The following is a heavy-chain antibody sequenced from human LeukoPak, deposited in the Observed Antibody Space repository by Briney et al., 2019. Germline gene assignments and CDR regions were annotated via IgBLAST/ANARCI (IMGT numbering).Heavy chain of an antibody. CDR2: INPNSGGT. D-gene: IGHD5-12*01. Sequence: ASVKVSCKASGYTFTGYYMHWVRQAPGQVLEWMGWINPNSGGTNYAQKFQGRVTMTRDTSISTAYMELSRLRSDDTAVYYCARSSRGYSGYNSLVFDYWGQGTLVTVSS. J-gene: IGHJ4*02. CDR3: ARSSRGYSGYNSLVFDY. CDR1: GYTFTGYY. V-gene: IGHV1-2*02.